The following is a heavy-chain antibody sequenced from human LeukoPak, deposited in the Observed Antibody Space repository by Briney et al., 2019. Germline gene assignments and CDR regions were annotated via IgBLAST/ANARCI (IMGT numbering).Heavy chain of an antibody. Sequence: PGGSLRLSCAASGFTFSRYAMHWVRQAPGKGLEWVAVISYDGSNKYYEDSVKGRFTTSRDNSKNTLYLQMNSLRAEDTAVYYCARVSIAVAAILWGQGTLVTVSS. J-gene: IGHJ4*02. CDR3: ARVSIAVAAIL. CDR1: GFTFSRYA. CDR2: ISYDGSNK. V-gene: IGHV3-30*01. D-gene: IGHD6-19*01.